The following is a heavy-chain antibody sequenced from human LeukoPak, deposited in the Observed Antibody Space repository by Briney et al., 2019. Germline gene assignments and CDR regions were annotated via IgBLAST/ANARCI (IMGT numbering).Heavy chain of an antibody. CDR1: GFTFSSYA. Sequence: PGGSLRLSCAASGFTFSSYAMSWVRQAPGKGLEWVSAISGSGGSTYYADSVKGRFTISRDNSKNTLYLQMNSLRAEDTAVYYCAKDTLGDFDMNWFDPWGQGTLVTVSS. CDR3: AKDTLGDFDMNWFDP. J-gene: IGHJ5*02. D-gene: IGHD3-16*01. CDR2: ISGSGGST. V-gene: IGHV3-23*01.